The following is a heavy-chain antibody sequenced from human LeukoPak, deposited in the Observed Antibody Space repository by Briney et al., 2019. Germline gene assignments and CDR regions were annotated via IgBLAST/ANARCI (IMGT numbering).Heavy chain of an antibody. CDR1: GYSFTSYW. CDR2: IYPGDSDT. CDR3: ARLAYCGGDCYPSFDY. Sequence: GEFLKISCKGSGYSFTSYWIGWVRQMPGKGLEWMGIIYPGDSDTRYSPSFQGQVTISADKSISTAYLQWSSLKASDTAMYYCARLAYCGGDCYPSFDYWGQGTLVTVSS. V-gene: IGHV5-51*01. J-gene: IGHJ4*02. D-gene: IGHD2-21*02.